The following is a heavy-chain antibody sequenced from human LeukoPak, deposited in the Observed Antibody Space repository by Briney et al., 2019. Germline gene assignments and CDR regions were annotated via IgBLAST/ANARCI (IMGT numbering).Heavy chain of an antibody. D-gene: IGHD3-22*01. CDR3: ARVRPYYDSSGYTPYYFDC. J-gene: IGHJ4*02. CDR1: GASISNYY. CDR2: IYTSGST. Sequence: SETLSLACSVSVSGASISNYYWSWIRQPAGKGLEWIGRIYTSGSTNYNPSLKSRVTISVDTSKNQFSLKLSSVTAADTAVYYCARVRPYYDSSGYTPYYFDCWGQGTLVTVSS. V-gene: IGHV4-4*07.